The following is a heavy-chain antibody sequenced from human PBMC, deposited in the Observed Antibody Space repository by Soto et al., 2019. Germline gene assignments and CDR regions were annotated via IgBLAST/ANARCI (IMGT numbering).Heavy chain of an antibody. CDR2: ISSSSSYI. D-gene: IGHD3-9*01. CDR1: GFTFSSYS. J-gene: IGHJ4*02. CDR3: ARTLLLYYDILTGRYFDY. Sequence: GESLKISCAASGFTFSSYSMNWVRQAPGKGLEWVSSISSSSSYIYYADSVKGRFTISRDNAKNSLYLQMNSLRAEDTAVYYCARTLLLYYDILTGRYFDYWGQGTLVTVSS. V-gene: IGHV3-21*01.